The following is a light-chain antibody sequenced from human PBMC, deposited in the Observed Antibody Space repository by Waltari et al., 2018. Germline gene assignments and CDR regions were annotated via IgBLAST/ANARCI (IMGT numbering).Light chain of an antibody. CDR3: QHYNTWPGT. Sequence: EIGVTQFPATLSVSPGQRVTLSGRTSQSVSDKLAWYQQRPGQAPRLLIYGASTRATNVPARFGGSGSGIQFSLTISGLQSEDFAVYYCQHYNTWPGTFGQGTKVEIK. CDR1: QSVSDK. J-gene: IGKJ1*01. CDR2: GAS. V-gene: IGKV3-15*01.